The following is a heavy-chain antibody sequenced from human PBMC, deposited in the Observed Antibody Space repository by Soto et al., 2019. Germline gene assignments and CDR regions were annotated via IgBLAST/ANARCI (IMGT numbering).Heavy chain of an antibody. CDR2: IKSKTDGGTT. CDR1: RFTFSNAW. CDR3: TTGNYYDSSGYYQYFDS. Sequence: PXGSLKLSCAASRFTFSNAWMSWVRQAPGRGLEWVGRIKSKTDGGTTDYAAPVKGRFTISRDDSKNTLYLQMNSLKTEDTAVYYCTTGNYYDSSGYYQYFDSWGQGTLVTVSS. V-gene: IGHV3-15*01. J-gene: IGHJ4*02. D-gene: IGHD3-22*01.